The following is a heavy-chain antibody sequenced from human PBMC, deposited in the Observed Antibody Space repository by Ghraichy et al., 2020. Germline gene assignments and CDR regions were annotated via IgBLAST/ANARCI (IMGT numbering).Heavy chain of an antibody. CDR1: GFNFKDYG. CDR2: IWYDGSDK. V-gene: IGHV3-33*01. J-gene: IGHJ4*02. D-gene: IGHD3-10*01. CDR3: ARDFTRRSFGELFPFH. Sequence: GGSLRLSCTASGFNFKDYGMQWVRQAPGQGLEWVALIWYDGSDKFYADSVKGRFTISRDDFKNTVYLHMTSLRSEDTALYFCARDFTRRSFGELFPFHWGQGSLVTVSS.